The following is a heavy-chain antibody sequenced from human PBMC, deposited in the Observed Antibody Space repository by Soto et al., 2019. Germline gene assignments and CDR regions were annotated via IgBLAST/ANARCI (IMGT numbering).Heavy chain of an antibody. CDR1: GYSIRSGYF. J-gene: IGHJ6*02. V-gene: IGHV4-38-2*01. CDR3: ARSMYSTSAQLYYGMDV. Sequence: SETLSLTCSVSGYSIRSGYFWGWIRQPPGKGLEWIGSMYHSGITYYNLSLKSRVTISVDTSKNQLSLKLSSATAADTAVYYCARSMYSTSAQLYYGMDVWGQGTTVTVSS. CDR2: MYHSGIT. D-gene: IGHD6-6*01.